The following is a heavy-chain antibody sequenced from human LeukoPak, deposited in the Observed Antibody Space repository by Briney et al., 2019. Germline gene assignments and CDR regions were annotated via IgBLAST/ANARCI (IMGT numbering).Heavy chain of an antibody. CDR3: ARYIWGFYFDY. CDR2: ISSSGSTI. CDR1: GFTFSSYE. J-gene: IGHJ4*02. V-gene: IGHV3-48*03. D-gene: IGHD3-16*01. Sequence: GGSLRLSCAASGFTFSSYEMNWVRQAPGKGLEWVSYISSSGSTIYYADSVKGRFTISRDNAKNSLYLQMNGLRAEDTAVYYCARYIWGFYFDYRGQGTLVTVSS.